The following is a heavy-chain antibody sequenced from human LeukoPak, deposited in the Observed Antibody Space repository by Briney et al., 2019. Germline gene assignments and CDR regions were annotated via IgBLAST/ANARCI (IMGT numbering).Heavy chain of an antibody. D-gene: IGHD4-17*01. CDR3: ARGGLNYGDYVVARGSYFGY. CDR2: IYYSGST. J-gene: IGHJ4*02. V-gene: IGHV4-31*03. Sequence: PSETLSLTCTVSGGSIGSGDYYWSWIRLHPGKGLEWIGYIYYSGSTYYNPSLKSRVTISGDTSKNQFSLKLSSVTAADTAVYYCARGGLNYGDYVVARGSYFGYWGQGTLVTVSS. CDR1: GGSIGSGDYY.